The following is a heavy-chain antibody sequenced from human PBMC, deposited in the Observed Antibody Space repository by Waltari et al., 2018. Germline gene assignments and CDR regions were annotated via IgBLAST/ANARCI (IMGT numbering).Heavy chain of an antibody. CDR3: ARDPVGGTIGFRY. D-gene: IGHD2-2*01. CDR2: IYHSGST. CDR1: GYSISSGYY. V-gene: IGHV4-38-2*02. J-gene: IGHJ4*02. Sequence: QVQLQESGPGLVKPSETLSLTCAVSGYSISSGYYWGWIRQPPGKGLEWIGSIYHSGSTDYNPSVKSRVTISVDTSKNQFCLKLSSVTAADTAVYYCARDPVGGTIGFRYWGQGTLVTVSS.